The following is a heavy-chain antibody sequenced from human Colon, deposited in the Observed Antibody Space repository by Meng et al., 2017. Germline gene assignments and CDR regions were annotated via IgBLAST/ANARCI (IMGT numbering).Heavy chain of an antibody. CDR1: GFTLSSHS. D-gene: IGHD6-13*01. J-gene: IGHJ4*02. Sequence: GESLKISCAASGFTLSSHSMNWVRQAPGKGLEWISSISSTSTYIFYADSVKGRFTVSRDNAKNSLFLQMNSLRADDTAVYYCAREAAADIKRELDYWGQGTKVTVSS. V-gene: IGHV3-21*01. CDR2: ISSTSTYI. CDR3: AREAAADIKRELDY.